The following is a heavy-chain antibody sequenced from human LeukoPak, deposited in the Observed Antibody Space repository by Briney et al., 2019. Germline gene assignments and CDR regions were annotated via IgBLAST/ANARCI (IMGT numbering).Heavy chain of an antibody. D-gene: IGHD2-15*01. Sequence: KPSETLSLACAVSGGSISSNTYYWGWIRQPPGKGLEWIGSFDYSGSTYYNPSLQSRVTIFEDTSKNQFSLKLTSVTAADTAVYYCARHLGGSYYSPFDYWGRRTLVTVSS. J-gene: IGHJ4*02. CDR2: FDYSGST. V-gene: IGHV4-39*01. CDR1: GGSISSNTYY. CDR3: ARHLGGSYYSPFDY.